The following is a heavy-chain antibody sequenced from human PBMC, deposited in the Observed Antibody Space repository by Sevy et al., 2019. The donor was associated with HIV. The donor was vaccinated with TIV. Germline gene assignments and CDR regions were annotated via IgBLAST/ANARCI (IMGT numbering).Heavy chain of an antibody. V-gene: IGHV1-24*01. CDR1: GYTLTELS. D-gene: IGHD3-16*01. Sequence: ASVKVSCKVSGYTLTELSMHWVRQAPGKGLEWMGSFDPEDGETIYAQKFQGRVTMTDETSTDTAYMELSSPRSEDTAVYYCATSRDYYERGVSNFDFWGQGTLVTVSS. CDR2: FDPEDGET. CDR3: ATSRDYYERGVSNFDF. J-gene: IGHJ4*02.